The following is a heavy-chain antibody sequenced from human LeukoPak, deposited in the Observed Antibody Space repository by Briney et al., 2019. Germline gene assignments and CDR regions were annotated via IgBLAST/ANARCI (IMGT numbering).Heavy chain of an antibody. D-gene: IGHD6-6*01. V-gene: IGHV3-23*01. Sequence: GSGGSTYYADSVKGRFTISRDNSKNTLYLQMNSLRAEDTAVYYCAKDLPTEYSSSGLFDYWGQGTLVTVSS. CDR2: GSGGST. J-gene: IGHJ4*02. CDR3: AKDLPTEYSSSGLFDY.